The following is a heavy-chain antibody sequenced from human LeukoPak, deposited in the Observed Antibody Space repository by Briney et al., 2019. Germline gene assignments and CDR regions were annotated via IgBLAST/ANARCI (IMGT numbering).Heavy chain of an antibody. D-gene: IGHD2-21*01. CDR3: ARKGGGGDLDY. J-gene: IGHJ4*02. CDR2: INPSGGST. V-gene: IGHV1-46*01. Sequence: SVKVSCKASGGTFSSYAISWVRQAPGQGLEWMGIINPSGGSTSYAQKFQGRVTMTRDTSTSTVYMELSSLRSEDTAVYYCARKGGGGDLDYWGQGTLVTVSS. CDR1: GGTFSSYA.